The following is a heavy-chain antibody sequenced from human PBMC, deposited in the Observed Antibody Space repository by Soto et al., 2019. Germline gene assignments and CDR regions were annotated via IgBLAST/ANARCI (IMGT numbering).Heavy chain of an antibody. Sequence: GESLKISCKGSGYSFAGYWITWVRQKPGKGLEWGGRMDPSDSRTYYSPSFRGQATISATKSITTVFLQWSSLSASDTAMYYCARHIYDFDNGHNFQYYFDSWGQGTRVTVSS. D-gene: IGHD3-22*01. CDR1: GYSFAGYW. CDR2: MDPSDSRT. J-gene: IGHJ4*02. V-gene: IGHV5-10-1*04. CDR3: ARHIYDFDNGHNFQYYFDS.